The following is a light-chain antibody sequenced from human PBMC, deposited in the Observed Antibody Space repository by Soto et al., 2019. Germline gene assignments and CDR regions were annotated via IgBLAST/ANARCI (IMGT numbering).Light chain of an antibody. J-gene: IGKJ1*01. CDR2: GAS. CDR1: QSISRY. Sequence: VGLTQSPGTLSLSPGERTTLSCRASQSISRYLAWYQQKPGQGPRLLIYGASSRATGTPDRFSGSGSGTDFTLTINRLEPEDFALCYCQQYGSSPPTFGQGTKVDI. V-gene: IGKV3-20*01. CDR3: QQYGSSPPT.